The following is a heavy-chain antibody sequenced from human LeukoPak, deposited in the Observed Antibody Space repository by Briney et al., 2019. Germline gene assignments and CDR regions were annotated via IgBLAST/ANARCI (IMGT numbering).Heavy chain of an antibody. CDR2: IYTSGST. CDR3: ARPGIVGATAFAFDI. V-gene: IGHV4-4*09. D-gene: IGHD1-26*01. CDR1: GGSISSYY. J-gene: IGHJ3*02. Sequence: SETLSLTCTVSGGSISSYYWSWIRQPPGKGREWIGYIYTSGSTNYNPSLKSRVTISVDTSKNQFSLKLSSVTAADTAVYYCARPGIVGATAFAFDIWGQGTMVTVSS.